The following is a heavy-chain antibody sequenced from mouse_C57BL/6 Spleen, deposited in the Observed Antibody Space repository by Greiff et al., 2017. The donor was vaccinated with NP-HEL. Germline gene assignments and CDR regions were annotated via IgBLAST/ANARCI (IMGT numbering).Heavy chain of an antibody. V-gene: IGHV5-9-1*02. D-gene: IGHD1-1*01. J-gene: IGHJ2*01. CDR2: ISSGGDYI. CDR3: TSALYYGNFDY. Sequence: EVKLVESGEGLVKPGGSLKLSCAASGFTFSSYAMSWVRQTPEKRLEWVAYISSGGDYIYYADTVKGRFTISRDNARNTLYLQMSSLKSEDTAMYYCTSALYYGNFDYWGQGTTLTVSS. CDR1: GFTFSSYA.